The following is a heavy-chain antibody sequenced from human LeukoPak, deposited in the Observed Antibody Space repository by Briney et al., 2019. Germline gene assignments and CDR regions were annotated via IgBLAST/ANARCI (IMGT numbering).Heavy chain of an antibody. J-gene: IGHJ5*02. V-gene: IGHV4-59*01. D-gene: IGHD4-17*01. CDR2: IYYSGST. CDR1: GGSISSYY. CDR3: ARDTTGHNWFDP. Sequence: SETLSLTCTVSGGSISSYYWSWIRQPPGKGLEWIGYIYYSGSTNYNPSLKSRVTISVDTSKNQFSLKLSSVTAADTAVYYCARDTTGHNWFDPWGQGTLVTVSS.